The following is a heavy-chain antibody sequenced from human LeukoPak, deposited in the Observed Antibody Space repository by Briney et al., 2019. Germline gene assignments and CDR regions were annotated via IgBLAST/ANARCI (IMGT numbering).Heavy chain of an antibody. J-gene: IGHJ6*02. CDR2: MNPNRGNT. CDR1: GYTFTSYD. D-gene: IGHD5-18*01. CDR3: ARCHSYGTGYYCGMDV. V-gene: IGHV1-8*01. Sequence: ASVKVSCKASGYTFTSYDINWVRQATGQGLEWMGWMNPNRGNTGYAQKFQGRVTMTRNTSISTAYMELSSLRSEDTAVYYCARCHSYGTGYYCGMDVWGQGTTVTVSS.